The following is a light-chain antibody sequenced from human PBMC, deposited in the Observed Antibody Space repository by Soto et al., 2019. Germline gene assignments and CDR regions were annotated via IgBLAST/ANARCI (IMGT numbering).Light chain of an antibody. Sequence: EIVLTQSPGTLSLSPGERATLSCGASQSVTSNYLAWYQQKPGQAPRLLIFGASIRVTGIPDRFIGSGSGTDFTLTISRLEPEDFAVYYCRKYDSSPSWTFGQGTKVDIK. J-gene: IGKJ1*01. V-gene: IGKV3-20*01. CDR2: GAS. CDR3: RKYDSSPSWT. CDR1: QSVTSNY.